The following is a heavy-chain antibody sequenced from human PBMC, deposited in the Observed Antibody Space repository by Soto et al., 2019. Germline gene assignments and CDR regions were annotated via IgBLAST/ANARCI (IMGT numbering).Heavy chain of an antibody. CDR2: IFSSEEK. J-gene: IGHJ6*02. Sequence: QVTLRESGPVLVKPTETLTLTCTVYGFSLTNHRMGVSWIRQPPGKALEWLAHIFSSEEKSYRTSLKSRLTISKDTSKSHVVLTMTNMDPVDTATYYCARIAFRFGESSTDYGLDVWGQGTTVTVSS. V-gene: IGHV2-26*01. CDR1: GFSLTNHRMG. CDR3: ARIAFRFGESSTDYGLDV. D-gene: IGHD3-10*01.